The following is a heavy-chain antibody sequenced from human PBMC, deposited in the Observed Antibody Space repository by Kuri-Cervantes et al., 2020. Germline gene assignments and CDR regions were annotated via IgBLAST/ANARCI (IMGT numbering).Heavy chain of an antibody. CDR1: GGTFNSYT. Sequence: SVKVSCKASGGTFNSYTINWVRQAPGQGLEWMGGIIPIFATAMYAQKFQGRVTITADKSTSTVYMELSSPRSEDTAVYYCARALNSNSAFDIWGQGTMVTVSS. CDR2: IIPIFATA. D-gene: IGHD2/OR15-2a*01. J-gene: IGHJ3*02. CDR3: ARALNSNSAFDI. V-gene: IGHV1-69*06.